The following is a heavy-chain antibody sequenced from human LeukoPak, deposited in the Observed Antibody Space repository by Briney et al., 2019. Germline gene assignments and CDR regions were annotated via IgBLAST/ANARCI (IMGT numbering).Heavy chain of an antibody. V-gene: IGHV3-74*01. D-gene: IGHD3-9*01. J-gene: IGHJ4*02. CDR2: INPDGRNT. CDR1: GFTFSRYW. Sequence: PGGSLRLSCAVSGFTFSRYWMHWVRQAPGKGLVWVSRINPDGRNTDFADSVKGRITISRDNAKNTLYLQMNSLRAEDTAVYYCAREEHDFLTFDYWGQGTLVTVSS. CDR3: AREEHDFLTFDY.